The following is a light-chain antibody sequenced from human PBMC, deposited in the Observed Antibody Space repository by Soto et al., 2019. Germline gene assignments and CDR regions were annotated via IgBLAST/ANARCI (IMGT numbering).Light chain of an antibody. CDR1: QAIGTY. V-gene: IGKV1-9*01. J-gene: IGKJ4*01. Sequence: DIQLTQSPSFLSASIGDSVTITCRASQAIGTYLAWYQQKPGKPPNLLVYAASTLHSGVPSRFSGSGSGTEFTLTITSLQPEDVATYYCQQLHTYLLTFGGGTKVQIK. CDR3: QQLHTYLLT. CDR2: AAS.